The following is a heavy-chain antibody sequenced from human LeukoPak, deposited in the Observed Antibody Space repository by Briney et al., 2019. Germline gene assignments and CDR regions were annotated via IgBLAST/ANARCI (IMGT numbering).Heavy chain of an antibody. J-gene: IGHJ6*03. V-gene: IGHV1-8*01. Sequence: GASVKVSCKASGYTFTSYDINWVRQATGQGLEWMGWMNPNSGNTGYAQKFQGRVTITRNTSISTAYMELSSLRSEDTAVYYCARGRRRINYYYYYMDVWGKGTTVTVSS. CDR1: GYTFTSYD. CDR3: ARGRRRINYYYYYMDV. CDR2: MNPNSGNT. D-gene: IGHD3-10*01.